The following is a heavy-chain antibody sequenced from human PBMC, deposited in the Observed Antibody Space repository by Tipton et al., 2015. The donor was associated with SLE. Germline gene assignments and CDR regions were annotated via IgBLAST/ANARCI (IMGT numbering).Heavy chain of an antibody. Sequence: TLSLTCSVSGASLTTGTYYWSWIRQPAGKGLEWIGRISKSGRTDYSPSLKSRLSISIDTSRDQFSLKLSSVTAADSAMYYCAREEVIGDFWSGYLDRWGQGAQVTVSS. D-gene: IGHD3-3*01. CDR2: ISKSGRT. CDR3: AREEVIGDFWSGYLDR. CDR1: GASLTTGTYY. V-gene: IGHV4-61*02. J-gene: IGHJ5*02.